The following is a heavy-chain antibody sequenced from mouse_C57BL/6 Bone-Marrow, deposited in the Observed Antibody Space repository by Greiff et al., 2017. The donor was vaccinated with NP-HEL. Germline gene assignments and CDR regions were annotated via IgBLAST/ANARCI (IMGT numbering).Heavy chain of an antibody. J-gene: IGHJ3*01. Sequence: EVQVVESGGDLVKPGGSLKLSCAASGFTFSSYGMSWVRQTPDKRLEWVATISSGGSYTYYPDSVKGRFTISRDNAKNTLYLQMSSLKSEDTAMYYCARRRPWFAYWGQGTLVTVSA. V-gene: IGHV5-6*01. CDR3: ARRRPWFAY. CDR2: ISSGGSYT. CDR1: GFTFSSYG.